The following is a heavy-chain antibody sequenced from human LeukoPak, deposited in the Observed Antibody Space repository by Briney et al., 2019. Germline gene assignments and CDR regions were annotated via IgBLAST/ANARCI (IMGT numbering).Heavy chain of an antibody. CDR1: GGSISSYY. J-gene: IGHJ3*02. Sequence: SETLSLTCTVSGGSISSYYWSWIRQPPGKGLEWIGYIYYSGSTNYNPSLKSRVTISVDTSKNQFSLKLSSVTAADTAVYYCAREGERGYSYGYHAFDIWGQGTMVTVSS. CDR2: IYYSGST. V-gene: IGHV4-59*01. D-gene: IGHD5-18*01. CDR3: AREGERGYSYGYHAFDI.